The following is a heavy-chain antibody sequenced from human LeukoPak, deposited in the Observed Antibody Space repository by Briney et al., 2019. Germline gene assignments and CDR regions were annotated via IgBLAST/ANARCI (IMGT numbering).Heavy chain of an antibody. CDR2: IYHSGST. CDR1: GYSISSGYY. Sequence: PSETLSLTCTVSGYSISSGYYWGWIRQPPGKGLEWIGYIYHSGSTYYNPSLKSRVTISVDTSKNQLSLKLTSVTAADTAVYYCARPGLRGAFDIWGQGTMVSISS. V-gene: IGHV4-38-2*02. CDR3: ARPGLRGAFDI. D-gene: IGHD3-10*01. J-gene: IGHJ3*02.